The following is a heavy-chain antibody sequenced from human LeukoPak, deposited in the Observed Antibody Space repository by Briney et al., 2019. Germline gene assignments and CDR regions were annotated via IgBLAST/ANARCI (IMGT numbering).Heavy chain of an antibody. V-gene: IGHV4-34*01. Sequence: ASETLSLTCAVYGGSFSPYYWTWIRQSPEKGLEWIGEIIHSGGTNYNPSLKSRLNISVDTSKNQFSLRLSSVTAADTAVYYCARGRAIFHHDYYYMDVWGKGTAVTVSS. J-gene: IGHJ6*03. D-gene: IGHD3-9*01. CDR2: IIHSGGT. CDR1: GGSFSPYY. CDR3: ARGRAIFHHDYYYMDV.